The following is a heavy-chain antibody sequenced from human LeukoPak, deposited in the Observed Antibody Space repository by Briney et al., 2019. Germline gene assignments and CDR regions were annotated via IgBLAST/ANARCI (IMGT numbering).Heavy chain of an antibody. CDR2: IYPGDSDT. Sequence: GESLKISCKGSGYSFSNYWIGWVRQMPGKGLEWMGIIYPGDSDTTYSPSFQGQVTISADKSISTAYLQWSSLKASDTAMYYCARRRDERGYKDIFDIWGQGTMVTVSS. CDR3: ARRRDERGYKDIFDI. V-gene: IGHV5-51*01. D-gene: IGHD5-18*01. J-gene: IGHJ3*02. CDR1: GYSFSNYW.